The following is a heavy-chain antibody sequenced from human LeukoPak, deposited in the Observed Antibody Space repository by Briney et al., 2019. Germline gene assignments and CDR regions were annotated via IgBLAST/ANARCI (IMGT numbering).Heavy chain of an antibody. Sequence: SETLSLTCTVSGGSISSSSYCWGWIRQPPGKGLEGIGSIYYSGSTCYNPALNSRVTISVDTSNSPSSLKLSSVTGADTAVYYCARQGIVVVPAAMLALDYFAYWGQGTLVTVSS. CDR3: ARQGIVVVPAAMLALDYFAY. CDR1: GGSISSSSYC. CDR2: IYYSGST. J-gene: IGHJ4*02. V-gene: IGHV4-39*01. D-gene: IGHD2-2*01.